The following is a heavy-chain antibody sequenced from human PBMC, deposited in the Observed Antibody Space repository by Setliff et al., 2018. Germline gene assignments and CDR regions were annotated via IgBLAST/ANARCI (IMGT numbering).Heavy chain of an antibody. J-gene: IGHJ5*02. D-gene: IGHD3-3*01. CDR3: ARAGPTVTFFRVLVISWWDP. V-gene: IGHV4-61*09. CDR2: FHTDGST. CDR1: GDSISIGSYY. Sequence: SETLSLTCTVSGDSISIGSYYWTWIRQPAGKGLESIGHFHTDGSTNNNRSLRSRVSISVDTSKNQFSLKRSCVTAADTATYYCARAGPTVTFFRVLVISWWDPWGQGSLVTVSS.